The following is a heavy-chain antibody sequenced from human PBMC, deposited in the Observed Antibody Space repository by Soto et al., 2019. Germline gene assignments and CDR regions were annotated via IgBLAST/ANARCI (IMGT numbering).Heavy chain of an antibody. CDR2: ISSSSSYI. D-gene: IGHD6-13*01. J-gene: IGHJ4*02. CDR1: GFAFSIYS. CDR3: ARDLIGSSGNFDY. Sequence: GGSLRLSCAASGFAFSIYSMNWVRQAPGKGLEWVSSISSSSSYIYYADSVKGRFTISRDNAKNSLYPQMNSLRAEDTAVYYCARDLIGSSGNFDYWGQGTMVTVSS. V-gene: IGHV3-21*01.